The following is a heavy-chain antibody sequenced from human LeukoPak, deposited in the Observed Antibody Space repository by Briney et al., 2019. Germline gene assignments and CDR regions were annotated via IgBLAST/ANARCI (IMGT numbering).Heavy chain of an antibody. CDR2: INHSGST. CDR3: ARVMGFGSSGYRGPFDY. CDR1: GGSFSGYY. J-gene: IGHJ4*02. Sequence: SETLSLTCAVYGGSFSGYYWSWIRQPPGKGLEWIGEINHSGSTNYNPSLKSRVTISVDTSKNQFSLKLSSVTAADTAVYYCARVMGFGSSGYRGPFDYWGQGTLVTVSS. D-gene: IGHD3-22*01. V-gene: IGHV4-34*01.